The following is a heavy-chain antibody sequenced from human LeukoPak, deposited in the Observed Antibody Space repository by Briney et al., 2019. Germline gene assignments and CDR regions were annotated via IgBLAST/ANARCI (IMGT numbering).Heavy chain of an antibody. J-gene: IGHJ4*02. CDR2: MLDTVTT. CDR3: ATIKRGNIFGYFDF. V-gene: IGHV4-59*11. D-gene: IGHD5-18*01. CDR1: GASMNTHY. Sequence: PSETLSLTCAVSGASMNTHYWSWIRQPPGKGLEWIGYMLDTVTTKDNPSLKSRFTLSADTSKNQFSLRLTSVTAADTAVYYCATIKRGNIFGYFDFWGQGIPVTVSS.